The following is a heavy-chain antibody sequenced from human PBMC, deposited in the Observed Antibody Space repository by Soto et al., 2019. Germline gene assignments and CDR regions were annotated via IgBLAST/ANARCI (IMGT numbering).Heavy chain of an antibody. J-gene: IGHJ4*02. CDR3: ARGDYGDYRLDY. CDR1: GGSISSYY. CDR2: IYYSGST. Sequence: QVQLQESGPGLVKPSETLSLTCTVSGGSISSYYWSWIRQPPGKGLEWIGYIYYSGSTNYNPSLTSRXXIXVXXSKTQFSLKLSSVTAADTAVYYCARGDYGDYRLDYWGQGTLVTVSS. V-gene: IGHV4-59*01. D-gene: IGHD4-17*01.